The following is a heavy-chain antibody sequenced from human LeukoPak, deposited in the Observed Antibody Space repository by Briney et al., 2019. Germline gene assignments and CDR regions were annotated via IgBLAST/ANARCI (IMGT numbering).Heavy chain of an antibody. Sequence: XPXGXXLEWIGYFYYSGSTNYNPSLKSRVTISVDTSKNQFSLKLSSVTAADTAVYYCARMLGGGTFDYWGQGTLVTV. J-gene: IGHJ4*02. CDR3: ARMLGGGTFDY. CDR2: FYYSGST. D-gene: IGHD1-7*01. V-gene: IGHV4-59*01.